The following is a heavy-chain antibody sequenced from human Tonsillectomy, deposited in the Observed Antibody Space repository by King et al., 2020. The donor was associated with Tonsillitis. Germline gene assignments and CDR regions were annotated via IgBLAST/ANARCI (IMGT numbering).Heavy chain of an antibody. CDR3: ARDYDSSGYYPDAFDI. CDR2: IYYSGST. V-gene: IGHV4-30-4*07. J-gene: IGHJ3*02. Sequence: QLQESGPGLVKPSQTLSLTCAVSGGSISSGGYSWSWIRQPPGKGLEWIGYIYYSGSTYYNPSLKSRVTISVDTSKNHFSLNLSSVTAADTAVYYCARDYDSSGYYPDAFDIWGQGTMVTVSS. D-gene: IGHD3-22*01. CDR1: GGSISSGGYS.